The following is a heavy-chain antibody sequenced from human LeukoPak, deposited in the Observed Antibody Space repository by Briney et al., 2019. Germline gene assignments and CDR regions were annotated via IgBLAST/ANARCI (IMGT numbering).Heavy chain of an antibody. CDR2: IYSGGST. Sequence: GGSLRLSCAASGFTVSSNYMSWVRQAPGKGLEWVSVIYSGGSTYYADSVKGRFTIFRDNAKNTLNLQMNSLSAEDTAVYYCARYGSGYDLIDYWGQGTLVTVSS. D-gene: IGHD5-12*01. CDR3: ARYGSGYDLIDY. CDR1: GFTVSSNY. V-gene: IGHV3-53*01. J-gene: IGHJ4*02.